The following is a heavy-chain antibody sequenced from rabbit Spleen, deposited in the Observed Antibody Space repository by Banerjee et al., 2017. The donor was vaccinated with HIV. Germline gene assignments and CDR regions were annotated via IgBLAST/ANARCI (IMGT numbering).Heavy chain of an antibody. V-gene: IGHV1S40*01. Sequence: GFSFGDRDVMCWVRQAPGKGLEWIACINVATAKPVYATWAKGRFTISRTSSTTVTLRMTSLTAADTATYFCARDLVGVIGWNFYFWGPGTLVTVS. CDR3: ARDLVGVIGWNFYF. CDR2: INVATAKP. D-gene: IGHD1-1*01. CDR1: GFSFGDRDV. J-gene: IGHJ6*01.